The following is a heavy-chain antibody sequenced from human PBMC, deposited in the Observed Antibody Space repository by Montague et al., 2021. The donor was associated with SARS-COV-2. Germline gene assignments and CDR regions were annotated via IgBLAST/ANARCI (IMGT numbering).Heavy chain of an antibody. D-gene: IGHD5-24*01. Sequence: SETLSLTCTVSGDSIGSCTYYWGWIRQPPGKGLEWIGNNHYTGVAFYNPSLMSRVTMSFDTSKNQFSLNLGSVTAADTAVYYCVREGYSYVDYWGQGTLVMVSS. CDR3: VREGYSYVDY. J-gene: IGHJ4*02. CDR1: GDSIGSCTYY. CDR2: NHYTGVA. V-gene: IGHV4-39*07.